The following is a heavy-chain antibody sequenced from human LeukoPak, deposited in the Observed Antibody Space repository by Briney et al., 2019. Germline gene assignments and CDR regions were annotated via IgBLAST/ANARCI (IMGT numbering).Heavy chain of an antibody. CDR3: ARDWRTVTTHWFDP. Sequence: SQTLSLTCTVSGGSISSGGYYWSWIRQHPGKGLEWIGYIYYSGSTYYNPSLKSRVTISVDTSKNQFSLKLSSVTAADTAVYYCARDWRTVTTHWFDPWSQGTLVTVSS. D-gene: IGHD4-11*01. CDR2: IYYSGST. CDR1: GGSISSGGYY. J-gene: IGHJ5*02. V-gene: IGHV4-31*03.